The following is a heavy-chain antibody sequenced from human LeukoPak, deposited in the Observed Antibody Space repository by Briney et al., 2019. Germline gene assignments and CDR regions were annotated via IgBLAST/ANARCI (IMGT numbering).Heavy chain of an antibody. D-gene: IGHD3-10*01. CDR2: INHSGST. Sequence: SETLSLTCAVYGGSFSGYYWSWIRQPPGKGLEWIGEINHSGSTNYNPSLKSRVTISVDTSKNQFSLKLSSVTAADTAVYYCARTYGSGSYYRSAKFDYWGQGTLVTVSS. CDR1: GGSFSGYY. J-gene: IGHJ4*02. V-gene: IGHV4-34*01. CDR3: ARTYGSGSYYRSAKFDY.